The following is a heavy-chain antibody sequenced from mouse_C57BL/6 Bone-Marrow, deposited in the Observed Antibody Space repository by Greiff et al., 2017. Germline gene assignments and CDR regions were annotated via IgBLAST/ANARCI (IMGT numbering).Heavy chain of an antibody. V-gene: IGHV5-6*02. J-gene: IGHJ1*03. D-gene: IGHD4-1*01. CDR1: GFTFSSYG. CDR3: ARRLTGAYWYFDV. Sequence: DVMLVESGGDLVKPGGSLKLSCAASGFTFSSYGMSWVRQTPDKRLEWVATISSGGSYTYYPDSVKGRFTISRDNAKNTLYLQMSSLKSEDTAMYYCARRLTGAYWYFDVWGTGTTVTVSS. CDR2: ISSGGSYT.